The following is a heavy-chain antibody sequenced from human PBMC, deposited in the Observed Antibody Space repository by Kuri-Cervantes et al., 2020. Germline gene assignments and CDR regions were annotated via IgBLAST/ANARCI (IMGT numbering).Heavy chain of an antibody. D-gene: IGHD2-2*01. Sequence: ESLKISCAASGFTFSNAWMSWVRQPPGKGLEWIGYIYYSGSTNYNPSLKSRVTISVDTSKNQFSLKLSSVTAADTAVYYCARGLCSSTSCYMDVWGKGTTVTVSS. CDR3: ARGLCSSTSCYMDV. J-gene: IGHJ6*03. CDR1: GFTFSNAW. V-gene: IGHV4-59*12. CDR2: IYYSGST.